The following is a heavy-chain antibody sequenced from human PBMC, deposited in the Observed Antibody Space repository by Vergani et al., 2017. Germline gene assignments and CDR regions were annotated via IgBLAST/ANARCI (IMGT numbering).Heavy chain of an antibody. D-gene: IGHD6-13*01. CDR3: ARGGIAAXGKKGTYYYYYMDV. CDR1: GFTFSSYG. V-gene: IGHV3-7*01. CDR2: IKQDGSEK. Sequence: VQLVESGGGVVQPGRSLRLSCAASGFTFSSYGMHWVRQAPGKGLEWVANIKQDGSEKYYVDSVKGRFTISRDNAKNSLYLQMNSLRAEDTAVYYCARGGIAAXGKKGTYYYYYMDVWGKGTTVTVSS. J-gene: IGHJ6*03.